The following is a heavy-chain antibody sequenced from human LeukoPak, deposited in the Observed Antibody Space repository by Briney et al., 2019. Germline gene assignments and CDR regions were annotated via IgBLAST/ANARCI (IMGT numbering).Heavy chain of an antibody. CDR3: ARGSVVPAAPYSY. CDR1: GYTFTGYY. D-gene: IGHD2-2*01. J-gene: IGHJ4*02. CDR2: INPNSGGT. V-gene: IGHV1-2*02. Sequence: ASVKVSCKASGYTFTGYYMHWVRQGPGQGLEWMGWINPNSGGTNYAQKFQGRVTMTRDTSISTAYMELSRLRSDDTAVYYCARGSVVPAAPYSYWGQGTLVTVSS.